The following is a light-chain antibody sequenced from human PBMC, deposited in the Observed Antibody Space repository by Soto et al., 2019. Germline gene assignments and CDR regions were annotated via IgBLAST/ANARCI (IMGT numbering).Light chain of an antibody. CDR3: CSYAGTSTYV. V-gene: IGLV2-23*01. CDR1: SSDVGTYNL. Sequence: QSALTQPASVSGSPGQSITISCTGTSSDVGTYNLVSWYQQHPGKAPKLMIYEGNKRPSGISNRVSGSKSGYTASLTISGLQAEDEADYYCCSYAGTSTYVFGTGTKLTVL. J-gene: IGLJ1*01. CDR2: EGN.